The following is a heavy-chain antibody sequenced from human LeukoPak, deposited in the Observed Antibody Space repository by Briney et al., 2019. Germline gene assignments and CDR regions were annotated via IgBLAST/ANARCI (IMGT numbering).Heavy chain of an antibody. V-gene: IGHV4-61*02. J-gene: IGHJ4*02. CDR2: IYTSGST. D-gene: IGHD3-22*01. CDR3: AREYYYDSSGSPGVDY. Sequence: SETLSLTCTVSGGSISGGSYYWSWIRQPAGKGLEWIGRIYTSGSTNYNPSLKSRVTISVDTSKNQFSLKLSSVTAADTAVYYCAREYYYDSSGSPGVDYWGQGTLVTVSS. CDR1: GGSISGGSYY.